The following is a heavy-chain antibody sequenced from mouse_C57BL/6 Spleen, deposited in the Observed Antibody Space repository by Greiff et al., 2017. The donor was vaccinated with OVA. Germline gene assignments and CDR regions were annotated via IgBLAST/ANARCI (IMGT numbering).Heavy chain of an antibody. CDR2: ISYDGSN. V-gene: IGHV3-6*01. CDR3: ANYGSRWYYAMDY. CDR1: GYSITSGYY. D-gene: IGHD1-1*01. J-gene: IGHJ4*01. Sequence: VQLKESGPGLVKPSQSLSLTCSVTGYSITSGYYWNWIRQFPGNKLEWMGYISYDGSNNYNPSLKNRISITRDTSKNQFFLKLNSVTTEDTATYYCANYGSRWYYAMDYWGQGTSVTVSS.